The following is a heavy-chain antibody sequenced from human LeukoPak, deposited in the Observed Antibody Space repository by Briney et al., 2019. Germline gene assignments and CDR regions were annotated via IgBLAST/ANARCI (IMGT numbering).Heavy chain of an antibody. Sequence: PSETLSLTCTVSGYSISSGYYWGWIRQPPGKGLEWIGSIYHSGSTYYNPSLKSRVTISVDTSKNQFSLKLSSVTAADTAVYYCARLIAVAGLFDYWGQGTLVTVSS. CDR1: GYSISSGYY. J-gene: IGHJ4*02. D-gene: IGHD6-19*01. CDR2: IYHSGST. CDR3: ARLIAVAGLFDY. V-gene: IGHV4-38-2*02.